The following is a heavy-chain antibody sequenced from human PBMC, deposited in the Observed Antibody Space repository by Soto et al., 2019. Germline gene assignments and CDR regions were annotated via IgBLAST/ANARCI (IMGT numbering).Heavy chain of an antibody. D-gene: IGHD3-22*01. CDR2: IIPMLGIA. Sequence: QVQLVQSGAEVKKPGSSVKVSCQASGGSFSDYAISWVRQAPGQGLEWMGGIIPMLGIADNAQKFQGRVIITADEDTSTVYMELRSLRSEDTAVYYCARDGDYYDSSGFQRDYHYYGMDVWGQGTTVTVAS. CDR1: GGSFSDYA. CDR3: ARDGDYYDSSGFQRDYHYYGMDV. V-gene: IGHV1-69*01. J-gene: IGHJ6*02.